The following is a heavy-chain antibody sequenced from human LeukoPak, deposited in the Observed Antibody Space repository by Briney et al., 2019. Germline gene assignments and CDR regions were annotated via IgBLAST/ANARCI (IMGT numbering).Heavy chain of an antibody. CDR3: ARVDNMVRGIIAY. J-gene: IGHJ4*02. D-gene: IGHD3-10*01. CDR2: IKQDGSEK. V-gene: IGHV3-7*03. CDR1: GFTFSHYW. Sequence: PGGSLRLSCAASGFTFSHYWMTWVRQAPGKGLEWVANIKQDGSEKYYVDPVKGRITISRDNSKNTLFLQVHSLRDDDTAVYYCARVDNMVRGIIAYWGQGTLVTVSS.